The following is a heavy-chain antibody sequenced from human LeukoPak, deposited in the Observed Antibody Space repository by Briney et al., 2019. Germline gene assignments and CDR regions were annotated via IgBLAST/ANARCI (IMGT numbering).Heavy chain of an antibody. Sequence: GASVKVSCKASGYTFTCYYMHWVRQAPGQGLEWMGWINPNSGGTNYAQKFQGRVTMTRDTSISTAYMELSMLRSDDTAVYYCARDSNYDILTGWYPLDYWGQGTLVTVSS. D-gene: IGHD3-9*01. CDR2: INPNSGGT. CDR1: GYTFTCYY. V-gene: IGHV1-2*02. CDR3: ARDSNYDILTGWYPLDY. J-gene: IGHJ4*02.